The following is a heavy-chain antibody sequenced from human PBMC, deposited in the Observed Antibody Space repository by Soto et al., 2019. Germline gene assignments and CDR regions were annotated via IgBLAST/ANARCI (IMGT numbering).Heavy chain of an antibody. CDR1: GFTFSSYG. V-gene: IGHV3-33*01. D-gene: IGHD3-22*01. J-gene: IGHJ3*02. CDR3: ASSTYYYDSSGPGAFDI. Sequence: GGSLRLSCAASGFTFSSYGMHWVRQAPGKGLEWVAVIWYDGSNKYYADSVKGRFTISRDNSKNTLYLQMNSLRAEDTAVYYCASSTYYYDSSGPGAFDIWGQGTMVTVSS. CDR2: IWYDGSNK.